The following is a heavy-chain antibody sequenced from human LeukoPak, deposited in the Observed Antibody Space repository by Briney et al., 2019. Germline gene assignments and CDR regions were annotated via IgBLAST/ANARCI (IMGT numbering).Heavy chain of an antibody. Sequence: PGGSLRLSCAASGFTFDDYAMHWVRQAPGKGLEWVSGISWNSGSIGYADSVEGRFTISRDNAKNSLYLQMNSLRAEDTALYYCAKDMYYYDSSGLSRWGQGTLVTVSS. J-gene: IGHJ4*02. V-gene: IGHV3-9*01. CDR3: AKDMYYYDSSGLSR. CDR2: ISWNSGSI. D-gene: IGHD3-22*01. CDR1: GFTFDDYA.